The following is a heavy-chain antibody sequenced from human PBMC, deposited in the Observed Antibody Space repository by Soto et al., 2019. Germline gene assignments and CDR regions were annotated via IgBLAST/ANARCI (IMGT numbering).Heavy chain of an antibody. Sequence: NPSETLSLTCAVSGGSMRSGDYSWSWIRQPPGKGLEWIGYIYYSGNTYYNPSLKSRVTISVDRSKNQFSLKLSSVTAAETAVYYCEREEGNKYGSGSLFDYWGQGILATVSS. CDR2: IYYSGNT. V-gene: IGHV4-30-2*01. CDR1: GGSMRSGDYS. D-gene: IGHD3-10*01. J-gene: IGHJ4*02. CDR3: EREEGNKYGSGSLFDY.